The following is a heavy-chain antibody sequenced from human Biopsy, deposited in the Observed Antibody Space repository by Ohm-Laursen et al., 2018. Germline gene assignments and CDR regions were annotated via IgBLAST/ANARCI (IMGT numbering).Heavy chain of an antibody. V-gene: IGHV1-18*01. CDR2: ISAYNGHT. CDR3: ARDPHGEGRDYGSYFDY. J-gene: IGHJ4*02. Sequence: ASVKVSCKASGYPFITYGIRWVRQAPGQGLEWMGWISAYNGHTKFARKFQDRVTMTTDTSTTTAYMDLRSLRSDDTAVYYCARDPHGEGRDYGSYFDYWGQGTLVTVSS. CDR1: GYPFITYG. D-gene: IGHD4-17*01.